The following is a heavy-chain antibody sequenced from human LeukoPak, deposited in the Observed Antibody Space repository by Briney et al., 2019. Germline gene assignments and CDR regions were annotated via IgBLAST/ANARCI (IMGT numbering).Heavy chain of an antibody. Sequence: ASVKVSCKTSGYTFTSYALHWVRQAPGQGLEWMGWINVGNGNTRYSLKLLDRITITRDTSTSTAYMELSGLRFEDTAVYYCARDESDWGQGTLVTVSS. CDR1: GYTFTSYA. V-gene: IGHV1-3*01. CDR3: ARDESD. J-gene: IGHJ4*02. CDR2: INVGNGNT.